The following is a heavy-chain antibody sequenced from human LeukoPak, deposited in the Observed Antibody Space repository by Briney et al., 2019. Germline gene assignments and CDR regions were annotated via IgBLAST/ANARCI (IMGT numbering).Heavy chain of an antibody. V-gene: IGHV3-74*03. J-gene: IGHJ4*02. CDR1: GFNFRYHW. D-gene: IGHD6-6*01. CDR2: LNRYGSST. Sequence: PGGSLRLSCAASGFNFRYHWMLWLAPTPGKALVGVSRLNRYGSSTTYAHSVKGRFTICKVNDKDTPYLEMSNLRGDDTAMYYCARDQRVTGRLDIDYWGQGTLVIVSS. CDR3: ARDQRVTGRLDIDY.